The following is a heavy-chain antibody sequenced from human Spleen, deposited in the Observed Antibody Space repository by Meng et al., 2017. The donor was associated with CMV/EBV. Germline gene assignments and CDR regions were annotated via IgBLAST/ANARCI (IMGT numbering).Heavy chain of an antibody. D-gene: IGHD3-3*01. CDR2: VSHTGKS. J-gene: IGHJ5*02. CDR1: GFSVRGIYH. V-gene: IGHV4-38-2*02. CDR3: ARDNFGEVPYNWFEP. Sequence: SETLSLTCSVSGFSVRGIYHWGWVRQPPGKGLEWIGSVSHTGKSYYNPSLWSRVTISVDTSRIQFSLKLKSLTAADTAVYFCARDNFGEVPYNWFEPWGQGILVTVS.